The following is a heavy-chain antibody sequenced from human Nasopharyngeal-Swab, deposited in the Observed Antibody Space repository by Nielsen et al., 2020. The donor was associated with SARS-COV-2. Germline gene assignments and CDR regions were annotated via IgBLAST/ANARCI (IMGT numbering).Heavy chain of an antibody. J-gene: IGHJ4*02. CDR2: IYYSGST. CDR1: GGSISSYY. CDR3: ARGDQGYCSGGSCYYFDY. D-gene: IGHD2-15*01. Sequence: SETLSLTCTVSGGSISSYYWSWIRQPPGKGLEWIGYIYYSGSTHYNPSLKSPVTISVDTSKNQFSLKLSSVTAADTAVYYCARGDQGYCSGGSCYYFDYWGQGTLVTVSS. V-gene: IGHV4-59*01.